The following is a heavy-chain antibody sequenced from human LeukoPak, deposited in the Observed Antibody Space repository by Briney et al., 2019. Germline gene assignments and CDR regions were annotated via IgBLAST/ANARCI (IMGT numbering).Heavy chain of an antibody. Sequence: PGGSLRLSCAASGFTFSNAWMSWVRQAPGKGLEWVGRIQGKIDGGTTDYAAPVKGRFTISRDDSKDTLFLQMNSLKTEDTAVYCCTTGSGYESYYYDYMDVWGKGISVTVSS. J-gene: IGHJ6*03. CDR2: IQGKIDGGTT. CDR3: TTGSGYESYYYDYMDV. V-gene: IGHV3-15*01. D-gene: IGHD5-12*01. CDR1: GFTFSNAW.